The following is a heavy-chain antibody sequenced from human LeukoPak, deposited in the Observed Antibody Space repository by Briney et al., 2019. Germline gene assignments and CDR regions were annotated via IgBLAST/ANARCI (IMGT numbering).Heavy chain of an antibody. CDR2: ISGSGGST. V-gene: IGHV3-23*01. D-gene: IGHD4-17*01. Sequence: PGGSLRLSCAASGFTFSSYAMSWVRQAPGKGLEWVSAISGSGGSTYCADSVKGRFTISRDNSKNTLYLQMNSLRAEDTAVYYCANGVTYGDSPFDYWGQGTLVTVSS. J-gene: IGHJ4*02. CDR3: ANGVTYGDSPFDY. CDR1: GFTFSSYA.